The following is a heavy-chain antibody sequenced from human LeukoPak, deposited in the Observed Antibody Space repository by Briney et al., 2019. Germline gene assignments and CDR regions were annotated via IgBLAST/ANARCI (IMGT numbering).Heavy chain of an antibody. D-gene: IGHD6-13*01. V-gene: IGHV3-30-3*01. CDR2: ISYDGSNK. CDR3: ARDQMISAAGLDY. J-gene: IGHJ4*02. CDR1: GFTFSRFA. Sequence: PGGPLRLSCTASGFTFSRFAMHWVRKAPGKGLEWVAVISYDGSNKYFADSVRGRFTISRDNSKNTLFLQMNSLRAEDTAVYYCARDQMISAAGLDYWGQGTLGTVSS.